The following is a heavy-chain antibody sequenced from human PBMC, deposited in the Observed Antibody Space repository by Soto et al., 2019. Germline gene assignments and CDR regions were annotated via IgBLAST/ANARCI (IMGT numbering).Heavy chain of an antibody. J-gene: IGHJ6*02. CDR2: IDWDDDK. CDR3: ARVAVAGLENYYYGMDV. Sequence: SGPTLVNPTQTLTLTCTFSGFSLSASGMCVSWIRQPPGKALEWLALIDWDDDKYYSTSLKTRLTISKDTSKNQVVLTMTNMDPVDTATYYCARVAVAGLENYYYGMDVWGQGTTVTVSS. D-gene: IGHD6-19*01. V-gene: IGHV2-70*01. CDR1: GFSLSASGMC.